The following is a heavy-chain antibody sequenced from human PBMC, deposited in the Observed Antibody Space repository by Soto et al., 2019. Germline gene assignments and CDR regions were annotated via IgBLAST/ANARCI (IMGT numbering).Heavy chain of an antibody. CDR3: AKVGGTTSSNWFEP. D-gene: IGHD4-17*01. V-gene: IGHV1-69*08. CDR1: GGPFSSYH. J-gene: IGHJ5*02. Sequence: QVQLVQSGAEVKKPGSSVKLSCKASGGPFSSYHISWVRQAPGQGLEWVGRIIPILGRANNAQHFQGRVTLTAATSTNPNYTELSRLPSEDTAVYYCAKVGGTTSSNWFEPWGRGTLVTVSS. CDR2: IIPILGRA.